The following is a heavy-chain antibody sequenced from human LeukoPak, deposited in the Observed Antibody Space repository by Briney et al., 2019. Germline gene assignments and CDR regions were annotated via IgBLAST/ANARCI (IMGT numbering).Heavy chain of an antibody. Sequence: ASVKVSCKASGYTFSSYAIHWVRQAPGQRLEWMGWIHVGKGNTQYSQKFQGRVAMTRNTSISTAYMELSSLRSEDTAVYYCASARIAAAGNFDYWGQGTLVTVSS. V-gene: IGHV1-3*01. J-gene: IGHJ4*02. CDR3: ASARIAAAGNFDY. D-gene: IGHD6-13*01. CDR2: IHVGKGNT. CDR1: GYTFSSYA.